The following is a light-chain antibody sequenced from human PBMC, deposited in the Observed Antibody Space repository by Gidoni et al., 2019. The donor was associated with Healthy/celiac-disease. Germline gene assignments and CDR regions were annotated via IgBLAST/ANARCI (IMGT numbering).Light chain of an antibody. CDR2: DAS. J-gene: IGKJ3*01. CDR1: QSVSSY. CDR3: QQRSNWPPS. V-gene: IGKV3-11*01. Sequence: EIVLTQSPATLSLSPGERATLSCRASQSVSSYLAWYQQKPGQAPRLLIYDASNRATGIPARFSGSGSGTDFTLTISSREPEDFAVYYCQQRSNWPPSFXPXTKVDIK.